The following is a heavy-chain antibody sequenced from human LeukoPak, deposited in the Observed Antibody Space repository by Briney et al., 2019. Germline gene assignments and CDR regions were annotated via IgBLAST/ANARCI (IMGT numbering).Heavy chain of an antibody. D-gene: IGHD3-3*02. CDR2: IHHSGST. CDR3: ARGAFVPYYYYYMDV. J-gene: IGHJ6*03. Sequence: SETLSLTCAVYGGSFSGYYWSWIRQPPGKGLEWIGEIHHSGSTNYNPSLKSRVTISIDTSQNQFSLQLSSVSAADTAVYYCARGAFVPYYYYYMDVWGKGTTVTVSS. CDR1: GGSFSGYY. V-gene: IGHV4-34*01.